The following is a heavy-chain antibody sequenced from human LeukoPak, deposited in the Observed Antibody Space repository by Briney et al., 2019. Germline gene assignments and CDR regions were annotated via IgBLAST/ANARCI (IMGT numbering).Heavy chain of an antibody. D-gene: IGHD6-6*01. CDR1: GGSFSGYY. Sequence: SETLSLTCAVYGGSFSGYYWSWIRQPPGKGLEWIGEINHSGSTNYNPSLKSRVTISVDTSKNQFSLKLNSVTAADTAVYYCARIAYSGSTDYWGQGTLVTVSS. CDR2: INHSGST. V-gene: IGHV4-34*01. CDR3: ARIAYSGSTDY. J-gene: IGHJ4*02.